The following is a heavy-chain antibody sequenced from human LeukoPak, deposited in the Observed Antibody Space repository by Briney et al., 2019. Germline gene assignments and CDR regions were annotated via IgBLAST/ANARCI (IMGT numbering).Heavy chain of an antibody. CDR3: ASKDRLWELGY. J-gene: IGHJ4*02. Sequence: ASVKVSCKASGGTFSSYAISWVRQAPGQGLEWMGGIIPIFGTANYAQKFQGRVTITTDESTSTAYMELSSLRSEDTAVYYCASKDRLWELGYWGQGTLVTVSS. D-gene: IGHD1-26*01. CDR2: IIPIFGTA. CDR1: GGTFSSYA. V-gene: IGHV1-69*05.